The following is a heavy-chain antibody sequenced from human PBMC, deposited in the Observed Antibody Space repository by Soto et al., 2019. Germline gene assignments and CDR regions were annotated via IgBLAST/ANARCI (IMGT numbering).Heavy chain of an antibody. CDR2: ISGSGGST. V-gene: IGHV3-23*01. J-gene: IGHJ4*02. CDR1: GFTFSSYA. CDR3: AKDDSPGLRYFDWLLTDY. D-gene: IGHD3-9*01. Sequence: GGSLRLSCAASGFTFSSYAMSWVRQAPGKGLEWVSAISGSGGSTYYADSVKGRFTISRDNSKNTLYLQMNSLRAEDTAVYYCAKDDSPGLRYFDWLLTDYWGQGTLVTVSS.